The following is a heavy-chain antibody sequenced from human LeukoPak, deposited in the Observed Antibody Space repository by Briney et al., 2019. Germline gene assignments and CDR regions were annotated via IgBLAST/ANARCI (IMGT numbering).Heavy chain of an antibody. D-gene: IGHD5-18*01. Sequence: GGSLRLSCAASGFTVSTNYMNWVRQAPGKGLEWVSVVYMGGTTYYADSVKGRFTISGDSTKNTIYLQMNNLRAEDTAVYYCARVLLRDGYTYTYSFDYWGQGALVTVSS. J-gene: IGHJ4*02. CDR3: ARVLLRDGYTYTYSFDY. V-gene: IGHV3-66*01. CDR2: VYMGGTT. CDR1: GFTVSTNY.